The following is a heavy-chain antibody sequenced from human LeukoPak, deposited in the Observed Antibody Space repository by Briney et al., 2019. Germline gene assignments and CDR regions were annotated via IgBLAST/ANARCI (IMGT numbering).Heavy chain of an antibody. V-gene: IGHV4-39*01. CDR3: ARHTYYYGSGDWFDP. D-gene: IGHD3-10*01. J-gene: IGHJ5*02. CDR2: IYYSGST. Sequence: PSETLSLTCTVSGGSISSSSYYWGWIRQPPGKGLEWIGSIYYSGSTYYNPSLKSRVTISVDTSKNQFSLKLSSVTAADTAVYYCARHTYYYGSGDWFDPWGQGTLVTVSS. CDR1: GGSISSSSYY.